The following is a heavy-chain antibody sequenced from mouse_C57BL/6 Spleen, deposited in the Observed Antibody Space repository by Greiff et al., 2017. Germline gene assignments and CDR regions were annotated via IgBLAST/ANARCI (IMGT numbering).Heavy chain of an antibody. J-gene: IGHJ3*01. CDR1: GYSITSGYY. Sequence: EVKLQESGPGLVKPSQSLSLTCSVTGYSITSGYYWNWIRQFPGNKLEWMGYISYDGSNNYNPSLKNRISITRDTSKNQFFLKLNSVTTEDTATYYCARGEVWFAYWGQGTLVTVSA. CDR2: ISYDGSN. CDR3: ARGEVWFAY. V-gene: IGHV3-6*01.